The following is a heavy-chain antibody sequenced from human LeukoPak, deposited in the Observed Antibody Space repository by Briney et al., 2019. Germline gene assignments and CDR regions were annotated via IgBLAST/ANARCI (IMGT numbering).Heavy chain of an antibody. CDR2: ISYDGSNK. J-gene: IGHJ4*02. CDR3: AKDFRRISGSYYVFDY. CDR1: GFTFSSYG. V-gene: IGHV3-30*18. D-gene: IGHD1-26*01. Sequence: PGGSLRLSCAASGFTFSSYGMHWVRQAPGKGLEWVAVISYDGSNKYCADSVKGRFTISRDNSKNTLYLQMNSLRAEDTAVYYCAKDFRRISGSYYVFDYWGQGTLVTVSS.